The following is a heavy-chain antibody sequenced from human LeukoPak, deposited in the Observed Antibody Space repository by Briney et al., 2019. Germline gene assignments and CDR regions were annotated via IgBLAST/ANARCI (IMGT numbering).Heavy chain of an antibody. CDR3: ARVSGSSNPFKY. J-gene: IGHJ4*02. Sequence: ASVKVSCKSSGYTFTDYYIHWVRQAPGQGLEWMGWIDPNGGVINLAQKFQGRVTMTRDTSTSSAYMELSSLRSDDTAVYYCARVSGSSNPFKYWGQGTLVTVSS. D-gene: IGHD1-26*01. CDR1: GYTFTDYY. CDR2: IDPNGGVI. V-gene: IGHV1-2*02.